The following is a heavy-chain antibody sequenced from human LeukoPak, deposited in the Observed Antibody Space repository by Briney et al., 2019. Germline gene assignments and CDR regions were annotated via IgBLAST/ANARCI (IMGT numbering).Heavy chain of an antibody. CDR2: IYDSGST. V-gene: IGHV4-4*08. CDR3: ASGGSSSWYRWFDP. CDR1: GGSISSYY. D-gene: IGHD6-13*01. J-gene: IGHJ5*02. Sequence: SETLSLTCTVSGGSISSYYWSWIRQPPGKGLEWIGYIYDSGSTYYNPSLKSRVAISVDTSKNQFSLKLSSVTATDTAVYYCASGGSSSWYRWFDPWGQGTLVTVSS.